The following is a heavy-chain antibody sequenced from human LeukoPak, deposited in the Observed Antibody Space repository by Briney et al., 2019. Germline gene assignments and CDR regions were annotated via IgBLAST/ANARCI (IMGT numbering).Heavy chain of an antibody. CDR1: GFTFSSYW. Sequence: PGGSLRLSCAASGFTFSSYWMSWVRQAPGKGLEWVANIKQAGSEKYYVDSVKVRFTISRDNAKNSLYLQMNSLRAEDTAVYYCARVRSGSLLDYWGQGILVTVSS. V-gene: IGHV3-7*01. CDR2: IKQAGSEK. D-gene: IGHD1-26*01. CDR3: ARVRSGSLLDY. J-gene: IGHJ4*02.